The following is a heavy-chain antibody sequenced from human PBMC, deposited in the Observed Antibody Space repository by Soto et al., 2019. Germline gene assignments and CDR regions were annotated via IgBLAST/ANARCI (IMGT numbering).Heavy chain of an antibody. V-gene: IGHV4-4*02. J-gene: IGHJ4*02. Sequence: PSETLSLTCAVSSGSISSNSWWSWVRQPPGKGLERIGETHRGGTTNYNPSLKSRVTISADKSNNQFSLKLTSVTAADTAVYYCARKTLAAFGHFEYWGQVPQVSVAS. CDR2: THRGGTT. CDR3: ARKTLAAFGHFEY. CDR1: SGSISSNSW. D-gene: IGHD6-13*01.